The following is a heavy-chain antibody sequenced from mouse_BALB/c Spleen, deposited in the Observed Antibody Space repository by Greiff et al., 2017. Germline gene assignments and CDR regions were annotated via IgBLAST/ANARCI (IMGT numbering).Heavy chain of an antibody. CDR3: ARHRGHWYFDV. CDR2: INSNGGST. J-gene: IGHJ1*01. D-gene: IGHD3-3*01. Sequence: EVKLVESGGGLVKLGGSLKLSCAASGFTFSSYYMSWVRQTPEKRLELVAAINSNGGSTYYPDTVKGRFTISRDNAKNTLYLQMSSLKSEDTALYYCARHRGHWYFDVWGAGPRSPSPQ. V-gene: IGHV5-6-2*01. CDR1: GFTFSSYY.